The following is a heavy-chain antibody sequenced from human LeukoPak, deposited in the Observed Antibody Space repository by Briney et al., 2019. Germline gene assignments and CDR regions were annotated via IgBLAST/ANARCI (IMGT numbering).Heavy chain of an antibody. Sequence: GGSLRLSCAASGFTFSSYAMHWVRQAPGKGLEWVAVISYDGSNKYYADSVKGRFTISRDNSKNTLYLQMNSLRAEDTAVYYRARDRAYYGSGAYPTQYFDYWGQGTLVTVSS. CDR3: ARDRAYYGSGAYPTQYFDY. CDR2: ISYDGSNK. D-gene: IGHD3-10*01. V-gene: IGHV3-30-3*01. J-gene: IGHJ4*02. CDR1: GFTFSSYA.